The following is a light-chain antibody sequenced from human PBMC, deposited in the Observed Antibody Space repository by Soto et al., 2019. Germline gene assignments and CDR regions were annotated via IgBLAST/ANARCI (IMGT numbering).Light chain of an antibody. V-gene: IGKV1-5*03. CDR2: KAS. Sequence: QRIPTPRTLSASGEGIDPITCRASQSISGWLAWYQQRPGKAPKLMIYKASTLETGVPSRFSGSGSGTEFTLTISSLQPDDFATYYCQRYNSYSEAFGQGTKVDIK. CDR1: QSISGW. J-gene: IGKJ1*01. CDR3: QRYNSYSEA.